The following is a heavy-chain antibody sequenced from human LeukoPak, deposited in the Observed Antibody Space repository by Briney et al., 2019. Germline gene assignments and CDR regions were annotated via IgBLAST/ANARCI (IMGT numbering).Heavy chain of an antibody. CDR1: GFTFSIYA. CDR2: IYSGSST. D-gene: IGHD3-16*02. V-gene: IGHV3-66*04. Sequence: PGGSLRLSCAASGFTFSIYAMSWVRQAPGKGLEWVSVIYSGSSTYYADSVKGRFTISRDNSKNTLYLQMNSLRAEDTAVYYCARHHPHVIAFDYWGQGTLVTVSS. J-gene: IGHJ4*02. CDR3: ARHHPHVIAFDY.